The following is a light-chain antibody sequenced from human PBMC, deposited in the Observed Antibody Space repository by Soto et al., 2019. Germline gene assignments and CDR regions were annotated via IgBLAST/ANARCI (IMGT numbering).Light chain of an antibody. V-gene: IGKV4-1*01. CDR1: QSILDRSKNKYY. J-gene: IGKJ2*01. CDR3: QQYNNWPYT. CDR2: WAS. Sequence: DIVMTQSPDSLAVSLGERATFNCKSSQSILDRSKNKYYLAWYQQKSGQPPKLLIYWASLREPGVPDRFTGSGSGTDFTLTISSLQAEDVAVYYCQQYNNWPYTFGQGTRLEVK.